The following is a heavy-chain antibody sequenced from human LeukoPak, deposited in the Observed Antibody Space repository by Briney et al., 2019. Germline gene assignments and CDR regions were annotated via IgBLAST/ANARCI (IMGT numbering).Heavy chain of an antibody. J-gene: IGHJ6*02. Sequence: GGSLRLSCAASGFTFSSYGMHWVRQAPGKGLEWVAFIRYDGSNKYYADSVKGRFTISRDNAKNSLYLQMNSLRAEDTAVYYCARAQYYDSSGYYRSYYYYGMDVWGQGTTVTVSS. CDR2: IRYDGSNK. CDR1: GFTFSSYG. V-gene: IGHV3-30*02. CDR3: ARAQYYDSSGYYRSYYYYGMDV. D-gene: IGHD3-22*01.